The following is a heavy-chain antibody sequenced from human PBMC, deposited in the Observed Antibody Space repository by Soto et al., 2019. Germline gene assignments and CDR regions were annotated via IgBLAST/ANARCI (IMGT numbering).Heavy chain of an antibody. J-gene: IGHJ6*02. CDR1: GFTFSSYG. D-gene: IGHD6-13*01. CDR2: ISYDGSNK. V-gene: IGHV3-30*18. CDR3: AKAGGAAAGRRYYYYGMDV. Sequence: QVQLVESGGGVVQPGRSLRLSCAASGFTFSSYGMHWVRQAPGKGLEWVAVISYDGSNKYYADSVKGRFTISRDNSKNRLYLQMNSLRAEDTAVYYCAKAGGAAAGRRYYYYGMDVWGQGTTVTVSS.